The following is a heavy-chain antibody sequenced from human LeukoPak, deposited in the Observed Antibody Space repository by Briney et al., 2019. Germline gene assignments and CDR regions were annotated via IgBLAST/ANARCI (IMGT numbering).Heavy chain of an antibody. D-gene: IGHD3-10*01. CDR2: IKSNSDGGTT. CDR3: TTYASGSHRD. Sequence: GGSLRLSCAASGFTFSNAWMSWVRQAPGKGLEWVGRIKSNSDGGTTDHAAPVKGRFTVSRDDSKNTLYMETNSLQTEDTAVYYCTTYASGSHRDWGQGTLVTVSS. CDR1: GFTFSNAW. V-gene: IGHV3-15*01. J-gene: IGHJ4*02.